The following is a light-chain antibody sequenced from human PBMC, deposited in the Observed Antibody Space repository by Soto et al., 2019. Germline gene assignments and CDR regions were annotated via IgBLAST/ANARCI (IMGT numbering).Light chain of an antibody. Sequence: DIQMTQSPSSLSASVGDRVSMTCRASQSIDNYLNWFQQKPGETPKLLIYAASTLQSGVSSRFSGSGSGTDFTLTISSLQPEDFATYYCQQSYDHPVTFGQGTRLDLK. CDR2: AAS. V-gene: IGKV1-39*01. CDR3: QQSYDHPVT. J-gene: IGKJ5*01. CDR1: QSIDNY.